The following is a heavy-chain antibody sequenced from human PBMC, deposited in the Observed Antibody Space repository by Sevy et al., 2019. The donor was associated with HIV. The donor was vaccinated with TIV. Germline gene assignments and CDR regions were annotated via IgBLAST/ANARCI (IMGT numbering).Heavy chain of an antibody. J-gene: IGHJ4*02. V-gene: IGHV3-23*01. CDR3: ASAPGYSAYEDPDY. CDR1: GFTFRSYA. CDR2: ISASGGTT. D-gene: IGHD5-12*01. Sequence: GGSLRLSCAASGFTFRSYAMGWVRQAPGKGLEWVSAISASGGTTYYADPVKGRFTISRDNSKNTLYLQMNSLRADDTAVYYCASAPGYSAYEDPDYWGQGTLVTVSS.